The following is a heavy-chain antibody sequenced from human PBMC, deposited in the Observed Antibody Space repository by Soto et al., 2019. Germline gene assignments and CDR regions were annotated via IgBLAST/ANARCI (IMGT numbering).Heavy chain of an antibody. Sequence: PVGSLRLSCAGSGFTFSNAWMSWVRQAPGKGLEWVGRVKSKSDGGTTDYAAPVKGRFTISRDDSKNTLYLQMDSLKIEDTALYYCATVSGPSDYFDYWGQGTLVTVSS. CDR2: VKSKSDGGTT. D-gene: IGHD3-3*01. J-gene: IGHJ4*02. V-gene: IGHV3-15*01. CDR1: GFTFSNAW. CDR3: ATVSGPSDYFDY.